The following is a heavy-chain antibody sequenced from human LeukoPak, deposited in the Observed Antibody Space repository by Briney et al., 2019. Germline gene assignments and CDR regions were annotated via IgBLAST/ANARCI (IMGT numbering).Heavy chain of an antibody. D-gene: IGHD3-10*01. CDR1: GYTFTSYG. CDR2: ISAYNGNT. J-gene: IGHJ4*02. CDR3: ARDTMVRGVINLDY. Sequence: ASVKVSCKASGYTFTSYGISWVRQAPGQGLEWMGWISAYNGNTNYAQKLQGRVAMTTDTSTSTAYMELRSLRSDDTAVYYCARDTMVRGVINLDYWGQGTLVTVSS. V-gene: IGHV1-18*01.